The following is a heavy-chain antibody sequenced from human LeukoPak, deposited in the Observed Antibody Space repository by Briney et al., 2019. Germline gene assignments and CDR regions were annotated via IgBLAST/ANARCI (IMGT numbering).Heavy chain of an antibody. CDR1: GGTFSSYA. CDR3: ARGFGVVAVVPANGGMDV. D-gene: IGHD2-2*01. CDR2: MNPNSGNT. Sequence: ASVKVSCKASGGTFSSYAISWVRQAPGQGLEWMGWMNPNSGNTGYAQKFQGRVTMTRNTSISTAYMELSSLRSEDTAVYYCARGFGVVAVVPANGGMDVWGQGTTVTVSS. J-gene: IGHJ6*02. V-gene: IGHV1-8*02.